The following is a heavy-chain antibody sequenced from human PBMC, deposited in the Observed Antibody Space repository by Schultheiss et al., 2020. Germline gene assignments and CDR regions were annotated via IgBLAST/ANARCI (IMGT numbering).Heavy chain of an antibody. V-gene: IGHV4-59*11. CDR2: AFHDGSF. CDR1: GASMRSHY. D-gene: IGHD3-16*01. J-gene: IGHJ6*03. CDR3: ARDGNFGAYYYNMDV. Sequence: SETLSLTCSVSGASMRSHYWSWIRQPPGKGLEWIGYAFHDGSFNYNPSLKSRVTISVDTSNSQFSLKLNALTAADTAMYFCARDGNFGAYYYNMDVWGKGITVTVSS.